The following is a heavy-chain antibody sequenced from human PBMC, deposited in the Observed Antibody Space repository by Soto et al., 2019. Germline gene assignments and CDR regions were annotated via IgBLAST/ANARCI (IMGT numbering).Heavy chain of an antibody. V-gene: IGHV4-34*01. D-gene: IGHD5-12*01. CDR2: INHSGST. CDR3: ARCGYSGDEGYARDYYYYGMDV. CDR1: GGSFSGYY. J-gene: IGHJ6*02. Sequence: QVQLQQWGAGLLKPSETLSLTCAVYGGSFSGYYWSWIRQPPGKGLEWIGEINHSGSTNYNPSLKSRVTISVDTSKNQFSLKLSTVTAADTAVYYCARCGYSGDEGYARDYYYYGMDVWGQGTTVTVSS.